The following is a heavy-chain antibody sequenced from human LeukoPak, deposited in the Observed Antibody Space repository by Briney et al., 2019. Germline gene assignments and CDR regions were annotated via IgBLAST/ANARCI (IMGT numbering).Heavy chain of an antibody. D-gene: IGHD2-2*01. V-gene: IGHV1-18*01. CDR2: ISAYNGNI. CDR3: VRDLGGVPASFFDY. J-gene: IGHJ4*02. Sequence: ASVKVSCKASGYTFTSFGISWVRQAPGQGPEWMGWISAYNGNIKYAQKLQGRVTMTTDTSTSTAYMELRSLTSDDTAVFYCVRDLGGVPASFFDYWGQGTLVTVSS. CDR1: GYTFTSFG.